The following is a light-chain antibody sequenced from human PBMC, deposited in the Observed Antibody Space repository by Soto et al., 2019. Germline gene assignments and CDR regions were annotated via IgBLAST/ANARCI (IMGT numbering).Light chain of an antibody. Sequence: QSALAQPPSASGSPGQSVTISCTGTSSDVGGYNFVSWYQQYPGKAPKLIIYEVTKRPSGVPDRFSGSKSGNTASLTVSGLQTDDEADYYCSSYGGSNNFVFGTGTKATVL. V-gene: IGLV2-8*01. CDR1: SSDVGGYNF. CDR2: EVT. J-gene: IGLJ1*01. CDR3: SSYGGSNNFV.